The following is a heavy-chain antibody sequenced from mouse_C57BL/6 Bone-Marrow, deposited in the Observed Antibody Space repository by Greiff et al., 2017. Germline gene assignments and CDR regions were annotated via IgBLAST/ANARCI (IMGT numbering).Heavy chain of an antibody. CDR1: GFTFSDFY. CDR2: SRNKANDYTT. CDR3: ARGYYGSSADY. J-gene: IGHJ2*01. Sequence: EVKVVESGGGLVQSGRSLRLSCATSGFTFSDFYMECVRQAPGKGLEWIAASRNKANDYTTEYSASVKGRFIVSRDTSQSILYLQMNALRAEDTAIYYCARGYYGSSADYWGQGTTLTVSS. D-gene: IGHD1-1*01. V-gene: IGHV7-1*01.